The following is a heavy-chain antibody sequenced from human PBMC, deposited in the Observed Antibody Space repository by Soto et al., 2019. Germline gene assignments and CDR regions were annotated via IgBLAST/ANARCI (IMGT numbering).Heavy chain of an antibody. D-gene: IGHD4-17*01. J-gene: IGHJ5*02. CDR2: SFYNASA. CDR1: GASISSAGHY. Sequence: QVQLQESGPGLVKPSQTLSLTCTVSGASISSAGHYWTWIRQRPGKGLEWIGYSFYNASADYNPSPRSRVTISVDTSKNQFSLRLSSVIAADTAVYYCARGLTTVTTVASWFDPWGQGTLVTVSS. CDR3: ARGLTTVTTVASWFDP. V-gene: IGHV4-31*03.